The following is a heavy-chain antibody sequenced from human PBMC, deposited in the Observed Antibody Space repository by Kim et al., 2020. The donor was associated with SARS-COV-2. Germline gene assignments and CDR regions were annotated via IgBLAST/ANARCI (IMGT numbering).Heavy chain of an antibody. CDR2: ITGDGGST. CDR1: GFIFSKYA. D-gene: IGHD3-10*01. CDR3: VTSTMVLGAPL. J-gene: IGHJ4*02. V-gene: IGHV3-23*01. Sequence: GGSLRLSCEASGFIFSKYALSWVRQAPGEGLEWVSAITGDGGSTFFADSVKGRFTISRDNSQSILYLQMNSLRVEDTAMYYCVTSTMVLGAPLWGQGTLVTVSS.